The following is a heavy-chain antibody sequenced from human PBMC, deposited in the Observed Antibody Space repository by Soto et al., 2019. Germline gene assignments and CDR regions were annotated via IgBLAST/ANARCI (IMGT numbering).Heavy chain of an antibody. D-gene: IGHD2-15*01. CDR3: ARGDCSGGTCYLGYYYMDV. J-gene: IGHJ6*03. Sequence: LCGGSISSYYWSWIRQPPGKGLEWIGYIYYSGSTNYNPSLKSRVTISVDTSKNQFSLKLSSVTAADTAVYYCARGDCSGGTCYLGYYYMDVWGKGTTVTVSS. V-gene: IGHV4-59*01. CDR2: IYYSGST. CDR1: GGSISSYY.